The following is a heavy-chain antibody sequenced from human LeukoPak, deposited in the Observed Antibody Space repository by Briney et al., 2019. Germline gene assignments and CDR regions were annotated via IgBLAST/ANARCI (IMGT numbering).Heavy chain of an antibody. D-gene: IGHD4-11*01. CDR1: GFPFSSFS. J-gene: IGHJ4*02. V-gene: IGHV3-21*01. CDR3: ARGGDYSRYYFDY. CDR2: ISSSSSYI. Sequence: GGSLRLSCAASGFPFSSFSMNWVRQAPGKGLEWVSSISSSSSYIYYADSLKGRFTISRDNAKNSLYLQMNSLRAEDTAVYYCARGGDYSRYYFDYWGQGTLVTVSS.